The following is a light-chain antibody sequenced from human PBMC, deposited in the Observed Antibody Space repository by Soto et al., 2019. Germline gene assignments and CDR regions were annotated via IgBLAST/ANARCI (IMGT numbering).Light chain of an antibody. CDR1: SSDVGGYNY. V-gene: IGLV2-14*01. Sequence: QSALTQPASVSGSPGQSITISCTGTSSDVGGYNYVSWYQHHPGKAPKLIIYEVSHRPSGASNHFSGYKSGNTAPLTISGLQAEDEADYYCSSYTSTITPCVFGTGTKVTVL. J-gene: IGLJ1*01. CDR2: EVS. CDR3: SSYTSTITPCV.